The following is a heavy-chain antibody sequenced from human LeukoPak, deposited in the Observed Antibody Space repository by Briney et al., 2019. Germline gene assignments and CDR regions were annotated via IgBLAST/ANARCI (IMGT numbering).Heavy chain of an antibody. J-gene: IGHJ4*02. Sequence: GGSLRLSCAASGLAFSAYKMHWVSQAPRKGLVWVSRISTDGYTTDYADFVQGRFTASRDNTKNTWSLEMNSLRAEDTAVYYCVVGGSPGYWGQGTLVTVSS. CDR3: VVGGSPGY. CDR1: GLAFSAYK. D-gene: IGHD2-15*01. CDR2: ISTDGYTT. V-gene: IGHV3-74*01.